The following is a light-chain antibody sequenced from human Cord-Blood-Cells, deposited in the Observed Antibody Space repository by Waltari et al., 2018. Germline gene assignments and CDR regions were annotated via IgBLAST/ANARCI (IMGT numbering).Light chain of an antibody. CDR1: SSDVGGSNY. V-gene: IGLV2-11*01. CDR2: DVS. Sequence: QSALTQPRSVSGSPGPSLTISCTGTSSDVGGSNYVSWYQQHPGKAPKLMIYDVSKWPSGVPDRFSGAKSGNTASLTISGLQAEDEADYYCCSYAGSYVFGTGTKVTVL. CDR3: CSYAGSYV. J-gene: IGLJ1*01.